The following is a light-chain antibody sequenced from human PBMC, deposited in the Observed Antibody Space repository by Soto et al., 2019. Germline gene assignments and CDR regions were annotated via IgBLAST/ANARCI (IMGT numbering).Light chain of an antibody. CDR3: QQYNSPVT. V-gene: IGKV1-5*03. J-gene: IGKJ2*01. CDR1: QSISSW. CDR2: KAS. Sequence: DLQMTQSPSTLSASVGDRVTITCRASQSISSWLAWYQQKPGKAPKLLIYKASSLESGVPSRFSGSGSGTEFTLTISSLQPDDFATYYCQQYNSPVTFGQGTKLEIK.